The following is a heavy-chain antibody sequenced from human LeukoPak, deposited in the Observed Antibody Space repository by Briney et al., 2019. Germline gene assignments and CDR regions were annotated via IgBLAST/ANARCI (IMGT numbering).Heavy chain of an antibody. V-gene: IGHV3-15*01. J-gene: IGHJ4*02. CDR1: GITISNAW. CDR3: TTPPD. CDR2: IKSETAGATT. Sequence: PGGSLRLSCEASGITISNAWMSWVRQAPGKGLEWVGRIKSETAGATTDFAAPVKGRFTISRDDSKNTLYLQMNSLIIEDTAVYYCTTPPDWGQGTLVTFSS.